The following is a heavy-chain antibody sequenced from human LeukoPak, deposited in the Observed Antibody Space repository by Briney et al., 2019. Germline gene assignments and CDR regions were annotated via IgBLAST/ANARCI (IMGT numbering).Heavy chain of an antibody. CDR3: ARDQGGYYDSRRPYYFDY. D-gene: IGHD3-22*01. J-gene: IGHJ4*02. V-gene: IGHV1-46*01. CDR2: INPSGGST. CDR1: GYTFTSYY. Sequence: ASVKVSCKASGYTFTSYYMHWVRRAPGQALEWMGIINPSGGSTSYAQKFQGRVTMTRDTSTSTVYMELSSLRSEDTAVYYCARDQGGYYDSRRPYYFDYWGQGTLVTVSS.